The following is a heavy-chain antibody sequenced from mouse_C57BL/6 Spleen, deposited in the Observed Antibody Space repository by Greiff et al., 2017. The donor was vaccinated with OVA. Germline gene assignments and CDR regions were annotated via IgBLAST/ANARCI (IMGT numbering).Heavy chain of an antibody. CDR2: IYIGNGYT. V-gene: IGHV1-58*01. CDR3: ARSDYGSSYDYAMDY. D-gene: IGHD1-1*01. Sequence: EVQLVESGAELVRPGSSVKMSCKTSGYTFTSYGINWVKQRPGQGLEWIGYIYIGNGYTEYNEKFKGKATLTSDTSSSTAYMQLSSLTSEDSAIYFCARSDYGSSYDYAMDYWGQGNSVTVSS. CDR1: GYTFTSYG. J-gene: IGHJ4*01.